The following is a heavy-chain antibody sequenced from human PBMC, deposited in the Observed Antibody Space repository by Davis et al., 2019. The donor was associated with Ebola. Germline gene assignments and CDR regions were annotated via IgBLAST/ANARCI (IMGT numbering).Heavy chain of an antibody. J-gene: IGHJ4*02. Sequence: GESLKISCAASGFTFSNFPMHWVRQAPGKGLDWVAVISYDGSNKFYADSVKGRFTISRDNSKNTLYVQMNSLRAEDTAVYYCARVRWNYVTGPFFDYWGQGTLVTVSS. D-gene: IGHD1-7*01. CDR1: GFTFSNFP. CDR2: ISYDGSNK. CDR3: ARVRWNYVTGPFFDY. V-gene: IGHV3-30-3*01.